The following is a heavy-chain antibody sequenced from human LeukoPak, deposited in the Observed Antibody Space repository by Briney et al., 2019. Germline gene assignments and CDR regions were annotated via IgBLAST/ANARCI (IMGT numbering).Heavy chain of an antibody. CDR3: ARGETWYYDIPMGWGHWFDP. D-gene: IGHD3-22*01. CDR1: GGSFSGYS. CDR2: IYYSGST. Sequence: SETLSLTCAVYGGSFSGYSWSWIRQPPGKGLEWIGYIYYSGSTYYNPSLKSRVTISVDTSKNQFSLKLSSVTAADTAVYYCARGETWYYDIPMGWGHWFDPWGQGTLVTVSS. V-gene: IGHV4-30-4*07. J-gene: IGHJ5*02.